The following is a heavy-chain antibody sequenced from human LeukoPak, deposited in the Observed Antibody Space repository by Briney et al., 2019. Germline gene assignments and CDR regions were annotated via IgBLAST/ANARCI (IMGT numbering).Heavy chain of an antibody. Sequence: SETLSLTCTVSGGSISSYFWNWIRQPAGKGLEWIGRIYTSGTTNYNPSLKSRVTMSVDTSKNQFSLKLSSVTAADTAVYYCARDRISGTAGWFDPWGQGTLVTVSS. V-gene: IGHV4-4*07. CDR3: ARDRISGTAGWFDP. CDR2: IYTSGTT. D-gene: IGHD1-20*01. J-gene: IGHJ5*02. CDR1: GGSISSYF.